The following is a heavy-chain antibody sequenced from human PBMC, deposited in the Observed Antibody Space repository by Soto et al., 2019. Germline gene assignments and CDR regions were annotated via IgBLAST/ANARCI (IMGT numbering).Heavy chain of an antibody. D-gene: IGHD1-26*01. Sequence: PGGSLRLSCAASGFSVSSNSMSCVRQAPGKGLEWVSVIYSGGSTYYTDSVKGRFTISRDNFKNTLYLQMNSLRAEDTAVYYCAKDLLDAFDIWGQGTMVTV. CDR2: IYSGGST. V-gene: IGHV3-53*01. CDR1: GFSVSSNS. CDR3: AKDLLDAFDI. J-gene: IGHJ3*02.